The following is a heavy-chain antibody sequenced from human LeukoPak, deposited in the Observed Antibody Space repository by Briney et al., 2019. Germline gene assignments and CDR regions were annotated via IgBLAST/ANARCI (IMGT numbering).Heavy chain of an antibody. Sequence: GGSLRLSCAASGFTFSSYAMSWVHQAPGKGLEWVSAISGSGGSTYYADSVKGRFTISRDNSKNTLYLQMNSLRAEDTAVYYCAKGVAVAGSPSYFDYWGQGTLVTVSS. CDR2: ISGSGGST. D-gene: IGHD6-19*01. CDR3: AKGVAVAGSPSYFDY. CDR1: GFTFSSYA. J-gene: IGHJ4*02. V-gene: IGHV3-23*01.